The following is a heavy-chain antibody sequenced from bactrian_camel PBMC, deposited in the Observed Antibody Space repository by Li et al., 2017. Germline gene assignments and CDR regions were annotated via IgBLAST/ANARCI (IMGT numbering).Heavy chain of an antibody. Sequence: HVQLVESGGGSVQTGGSLRLSCAAVRDTNTDPFHCMGWFRQGPGKEREGVATIDNDGRTTYADSVKVRFTISKDNAKNTLYLQMNSLKLEDTAIYYCAAASLVGPCVWSDFGYWGQGTQVTVS. V-gene: IGHV3S53*01. D-gene: IGHD5*01. J-gene: IGHJ6*01. CDR1: RDTNTDPFHC. CDR3: AAASLVGPCVWSDFGY. CDR2: IDNDGRT.